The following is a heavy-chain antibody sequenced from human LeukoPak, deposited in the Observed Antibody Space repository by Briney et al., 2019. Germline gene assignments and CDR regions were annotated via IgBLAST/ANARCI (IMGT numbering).Heavy chain of an antibody. D-gene: IGHD3-10*01. V-gene: IGHV3-74*01. J-gene: IGHJ3*02. Sequence: RSGGSLRLSCAASGFTSSSYWMHWVRQAPGKGLVWVSRINSDGSSTSYADSVKGRFTISRDNAKNTLYLQMNSLRAEDTAVYYCARGSRAQGNAFDIWGQGTMVTVSS. CDR2: INSDGSST. CDR1: GFTSSSYW. CDR3: ARGSRAQGNAFDI.